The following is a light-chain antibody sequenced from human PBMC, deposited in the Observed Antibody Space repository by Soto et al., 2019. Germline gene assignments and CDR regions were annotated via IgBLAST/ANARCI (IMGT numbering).Light chain of an antibody. V-gene: IGLV2-14*03. Sequence: QSALTQPASVSESPGQSITISCTGTSSDVGGSNFVSWYQQHPGKPPKLIIYDVANRPSGVSNRFSGSKSGSTASLIISRLQTEDEADYYCFSYTSSTTSVFGTGTKLTVL. CDR1: SSDVGGSNF. J-gene: IGLJ1*01. CDR2: DVA. CDR3: FSYTSSTTSV.